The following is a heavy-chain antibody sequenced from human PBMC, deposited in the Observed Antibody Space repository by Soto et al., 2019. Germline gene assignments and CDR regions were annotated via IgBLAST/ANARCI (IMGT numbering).Heavy chain of an antibody. Sequence: QVQLLQSGAEVKKPGSSVKVSCKASGATFSSFAFSWVRQAPGQGLEWMGVIIPIFDTISYAQKFQGRVTITADESTSTAYMDLNSLISDDTAVYYCASPLKWSGYYIAFDYWGQGTLVIVSS. CDR1: GATFSSFA. J-gene: IGHJ4*02. CDR2: IIPIFDTI. V-gene: IGHV1-69*01. D-gene: IGHD3-3*01. CDR3: ASPLKWSGYYIAFDY.